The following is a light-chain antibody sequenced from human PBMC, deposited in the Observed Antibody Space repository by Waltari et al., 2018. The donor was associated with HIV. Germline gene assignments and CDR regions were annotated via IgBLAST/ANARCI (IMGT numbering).Light chain of an antibody. CDR1: SSNIGSNY. Sequence: QSVLTQPPSASGTPGQRISISCFGSSSNIGSNYVYWYQQLPGTAPNLLIYRNNQRPSGVPDRFSGSKSGTSASLAISGLRSEDEADYYCATWDDSLRGVVFGGGTKLTV. CDR2: RNN. V-gene: IGLV1-47*01. CDR3: ATWDDSLRGVV. J-gene: IGLJ2*01.